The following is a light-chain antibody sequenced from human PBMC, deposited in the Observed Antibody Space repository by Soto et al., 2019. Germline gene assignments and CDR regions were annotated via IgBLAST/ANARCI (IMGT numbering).Light chain of an antibody. CDR3: HQTDSIPET. V-gene: IGKV1-39*01. Sequence: DIPMTQSPSSLSASVGDTVTITCRASQSISLFLNWYQQKPGKAPKLLISAASSLQSGVPSRFSGNRSGTDFTLTISSLQPEDFATYYCHQTDSIPETFGQGPKVEIK. CDR1: QSISLF. J-gene: IGKJ1*01. CDR2: AAS.